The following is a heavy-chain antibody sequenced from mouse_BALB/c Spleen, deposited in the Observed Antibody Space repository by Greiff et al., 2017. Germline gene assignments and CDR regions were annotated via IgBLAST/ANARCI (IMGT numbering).Heavy chain of an antibody. V-gene: IGHV5-4*02. CDR2: ISDGGSYT. J-gene: IGHJ2*01. D-gene: IGHD2-14*01. CDR3: ARAEVRRSFDY. Sequence: DVQLVESGGGLVKPGGSLKLSCAASGFTFSDYYMYWVRQTPEKRLEWVATISDGGSYTYYPDSVKGRFTISRDNAKNNLYLQMSSLKSEDTAMYYCARAEVRRSFDYWGQGTTLTVSS. CDR1: GFTFSDYY.